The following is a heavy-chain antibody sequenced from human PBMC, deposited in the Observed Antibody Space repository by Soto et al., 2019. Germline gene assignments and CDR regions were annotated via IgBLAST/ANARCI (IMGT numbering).Heavy chain of an antibody. J-gene: IGHJ3*02. CDR2: ISAYNGNT. V-gene: IGHV1-18*01. Sequence: ASVQGSCKASGYTFPSYGSIWVRQTPGQGLEWMGWISAYNGNTNYAQKLQGRVTMTTDTSTSTAYMELRSLRSDDTAVYYCARGLGASYAFDIWGQGTMVTVSS. D-gene: IGHD1-26*01. CDR1: GYTFPSYG. CDR3: ARGLGASYAFDI.